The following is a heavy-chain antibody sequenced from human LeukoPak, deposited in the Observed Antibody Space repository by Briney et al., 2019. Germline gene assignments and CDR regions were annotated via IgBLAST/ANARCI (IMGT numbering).Heavy chain of an antibody. CDR2: IFTSGST. D-gene: IGHD3-10*01. Sequence: PSETLSLTCTVSGGSLSSYYWSWIRQPAGKGLEWIGRIFTSGSTNYNPSLKSRVTISVDTSKNQFSLKLSSVTAADTAVYYCATLRDYYGSAPFDPWGQGTLVTVSS. J-gene: IGHJ5*02. CDR3: ATLRDYYGSAPFDP. V-gene: IGHV4-4*07. CDR1: GGSLSSYY.